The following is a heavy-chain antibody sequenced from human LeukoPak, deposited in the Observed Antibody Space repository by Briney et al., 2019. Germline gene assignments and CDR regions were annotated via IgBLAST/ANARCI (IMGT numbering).Heavy chain of an antibody. CDR1: GFTVSSNY. V-gene: IGHV3-53*01. J-gene: IGHJ4*02. CDR3: ARDKWGAVAGLDY. Sequence: GGSLRLSCAASGFTVSSNYMSWVRQAPGKGLEWVSVIYSGGSTYYADSVKGRFTISRDNSKNTLYLQMNGLRAEDTAVDYCARDKWGAVAGLDYWGQGTLVTVSS. CDR2: IYSGGST. D-gene: IGHD6-19*01.